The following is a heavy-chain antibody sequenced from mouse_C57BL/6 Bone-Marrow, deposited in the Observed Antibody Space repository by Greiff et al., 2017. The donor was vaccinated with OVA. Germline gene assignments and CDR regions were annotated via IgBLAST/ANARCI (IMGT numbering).Heavy chain of an antibody. V-gene: IGHV1-55*01. D-gene: IGHD1-1*01. J-gene: IGHJ4*01. CDR1: GYTFTSYW. CDR2: IYPGSGST. Sequence: QVQLQQPGAELVKPGASVKMSCKASGYTFTSYWITWVKQRPGQGLEWIVDIYPGSGSTNYNEKFKSKATLTVDTSSSTAYMQLSSLTSEDSAVYYCARYPITTVVARRDYYAMDYWGQGTSVTVSS. CDR3: ARYPITTVVARRDYYAMDY.